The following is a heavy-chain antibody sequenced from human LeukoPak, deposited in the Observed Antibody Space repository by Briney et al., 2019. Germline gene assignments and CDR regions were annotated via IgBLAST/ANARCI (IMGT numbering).Heavy chain of an antibody. CDR3: ARGATYAYYQDY. Sequence: GGSLRLSCAASGFTFSSYGMHWVRQAPGKGLVWVSRIKYDASSTSYADSVKGRFTISRDNAKNTLYLQMNSLRAEDTAVYYCARGATYAYYQDYWGQGTLVTVSS. D-gene: IGHD1-26*01. J-gene: IGHJ4*02. CDR2: IKYDASST. V-gene: IGHV3-74*01. CDR1: GFTFSSYG.